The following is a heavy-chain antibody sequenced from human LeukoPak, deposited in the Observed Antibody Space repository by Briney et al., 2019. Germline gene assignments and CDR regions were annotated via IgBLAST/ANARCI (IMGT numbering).Heavy chain of an antibody. D-gene: IGHD6-19*01. CDR3: AKETYSSGWYTYFDY. CDR1: GFTFSSYA. V-gene: IGHV3-23*01. Sequence: GGSLRLSRVASGFTFSSYAMSWVRQARGKGREGVSDITGSGGSTYYADSVKGRFTISRDNSKNTLSLQRNSLRAEDTAVYYCAKETYSSGWYTYFDYWGQGTLVTVSS. CDR2: ITGSGGST. J-gene: IGHJ4*02.